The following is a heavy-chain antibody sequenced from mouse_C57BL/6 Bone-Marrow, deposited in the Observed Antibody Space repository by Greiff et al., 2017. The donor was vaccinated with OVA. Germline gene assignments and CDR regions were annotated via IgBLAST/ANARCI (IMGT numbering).Heavy chain of an antibody. J-gene: IGHJ4*01. Sequence: QVQLQQPGAELVKPGASVKMSCKASGYTFTSYWITWVKQRPGQGLEWIGDIYPGSGSTNYNEKFKSKATLTVDTSSSTAYRQLSSLTSEDSAVYYCARGGPDSSGYAMDYWGQGTSVTVSS. D-gene: IGHD3-2*02. CDR2: IYPGSGST. CDR3: ARGGPDSSGYAMDY. CDR1: GYTFTSYW. V-gene: IGHV1-55*01.